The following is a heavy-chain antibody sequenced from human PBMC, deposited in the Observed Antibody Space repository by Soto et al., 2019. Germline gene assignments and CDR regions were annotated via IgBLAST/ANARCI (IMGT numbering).Heavy chain of an antibody. CDR3: ARARGVVVVAATQPNYYDMDV. D-gene: IGHD2-15*01. CDR2: IMPIFGTA. Sequence: QVQLVQSGAEVKKPGSSVKVSCKASVGTFSSYAISWVRQAPGQGLEWMGGIMPIFGTANYAQKFQGRVTITPDESPSTADLELSSLRAEDTAVYYCARARGVVVVAATQPNYYDMDVWGQGTTVSVSS. CDR1: VGTFSSYA. V-gene: IGHV1-69*01. J-gene: IGHJ6*02.